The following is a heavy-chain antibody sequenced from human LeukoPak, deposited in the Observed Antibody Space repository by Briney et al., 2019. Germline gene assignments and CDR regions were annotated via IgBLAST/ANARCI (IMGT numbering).Heavy chain of an antibody. CDR3: ARPYSGSYLGGYYFDY. Sequence: AASVKVSCKASGYTFTSYGISWVRQAPGQGLEWMGWISAYNGNTNYAQKLQGRVTMTTDTSTSTAYMELRSLRSDDTAVYYCARPYSGSYLGGYYFDYWGQGTLVTVSS. CDR1: GYTFTSYG. CDR2: ISAYNGNT. D-gene: IGHD1-26*01. J-gene: IGHJ4*02. V-gene: IGHV1-18*01.